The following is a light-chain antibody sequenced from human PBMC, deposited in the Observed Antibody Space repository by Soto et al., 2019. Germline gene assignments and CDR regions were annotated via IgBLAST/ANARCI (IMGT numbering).Light chain of an antibody. V-gene: IGLV2-14*01. J-gene: IGLJ2*01. CDR1: SSDIGGYNY. Sequence: QSVLTQPAYVSGSPGQSITISCTITSSDIGGYNYVSWYQQHPGKPPKLLIFEVSNRPSGASYRFSGSKSGNTASLTISRLQPEDEADYYCSSFITGSTLGVVFGGGTKLTVL. CDR3: SSFITGSTLGVV. CDR2: EVS.